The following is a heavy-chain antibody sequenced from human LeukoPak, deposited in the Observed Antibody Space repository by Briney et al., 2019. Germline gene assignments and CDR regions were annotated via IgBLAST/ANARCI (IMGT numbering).Heavy chain of an antibody. D-gene: IGHD3-10*01. Sequence: ASVKVSCKASGYTFTSYAMNWVRQAPGQGLDWMGWINTNTGNPTYAQGFTGRFVFSLDTSVSTAYLQISSLKAEDTAVYYCARSDVLLWFGELRYNWFDPWGQGTLVTVSS. CDR3: ARSDVLLWFGELRYNWFDP. J-gene: IGHJ5*02. CDR2: INTNTGNP. CDR1: GYTFTSYA. V-gene: IGHV7-4-1*02.